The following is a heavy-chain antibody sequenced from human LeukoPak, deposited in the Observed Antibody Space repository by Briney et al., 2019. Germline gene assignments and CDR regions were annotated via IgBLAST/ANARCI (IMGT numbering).Heavy chain of an antibody. CDR3: ARDTWVDTAMISLNYYYYMDV. CDR1: GGTFSSYA. CDR2: IIPIFGTA. D-gene: IGHD5-18*01. J-gene: IGHJ6*03. V-gene: IGHV1-69*05. Sequence: SVKVSCKASGGTFSSYAISWVRQAPGQGLEWIGRIIPIFGTANYAQKFQGRVTITTDESTSTAYMELSSLRSEDTAVYYCARDTWVDTAMISLNYYYYMDVWGKGTTVTVSS.